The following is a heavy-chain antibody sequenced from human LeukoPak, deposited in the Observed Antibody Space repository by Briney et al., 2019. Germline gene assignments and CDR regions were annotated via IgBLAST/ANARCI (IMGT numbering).Heavy chain of an antibody. CDR3: ARIYGGNSPFDY. D-gene: IGHD4-23*01. CDR1: GGSISSYY. Sequence: SETLSLTCTVSGGSISSYYWSWIRQPPGKGLEWIGYIFYTGSTIYNPSLKSRITISLDTSKKQFSLRLTSVTAADTAVYYCARIYGGNSPFDYWGQGTLVTVSS. CDR2: IFYTGST. V-gene: IGHV4-59*08. J-gene: IGHJ4*02.